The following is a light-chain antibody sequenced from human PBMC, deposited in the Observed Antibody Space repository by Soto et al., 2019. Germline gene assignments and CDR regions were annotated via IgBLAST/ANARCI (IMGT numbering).Light chain of an antibody. J-gene: IGKJ1*01. V-gene: IGKV1-5*01. CDR1: PSISSR. Sequence: IQITQSPSTLSASVGDRVPLPSRALPSISSRLAWYQQKPGQAPQFLAYDASTLESGVPSRFSGSGSGTEFTLTSSSLQHDYFATYYCQQYNSYSVTCGQGTKVDI. CDR3: QQYNSYSVT. CDR2: DAS.